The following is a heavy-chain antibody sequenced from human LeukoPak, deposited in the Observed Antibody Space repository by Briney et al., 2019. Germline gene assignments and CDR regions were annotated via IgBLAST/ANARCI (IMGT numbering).Heavy chain of an antibody. D-gene: IGHD2-2*01. V-gene: IGHV3-23*01. J-gene: IGHJ4*02. CDR3: AKREIVGVPAANIDY. Sequence: GGCLRLSCAASGFTFSSSAMSWVRQAPGKGLEWVSPISGSGGITYYSDSVKGRCTISRDNSKNTLYLQMNSLRAEDTAVYYCAKREIVGVPAANIDYWGQGTLVTVSS. CDR2: ISGSGGIT. CDR1: GFTFSSSA.